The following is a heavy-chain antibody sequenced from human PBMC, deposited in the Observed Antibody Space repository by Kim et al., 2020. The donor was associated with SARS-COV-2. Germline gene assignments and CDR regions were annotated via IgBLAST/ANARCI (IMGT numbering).Heavy chain of an antibody. CDR1: GFTFDDYA. CDR3: AKVGGSGSYYLSYFDY. V-gene: IGHV3-9*01. J-gene: IGHJ4*01. CDR2: ITWNSGII. Sequence: GGSLRLSCAASGFTFDDYAMHWVRQAPGKGLEWVSGITWNSGIIGYADSVKGRFTISRDNAKNSLYLQMNSLRAEDTALYYCAKVGGSGSYYLSYFDYWG. D-gene: IGHD3-10*01.